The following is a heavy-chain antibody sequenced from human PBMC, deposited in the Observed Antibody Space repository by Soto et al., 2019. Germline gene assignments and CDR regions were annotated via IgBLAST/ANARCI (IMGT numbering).Heavy chain of an antibody. D-gene: IGHD3-22*01. Sequence: QVQLVQSGAEVKKPGASVKVSCKASGSAFSGLDINWVRQATGQGLEWVGWMNPSGDTGYAQQFQCRVSLTRDTSMNTAYMELSSLRSEDTAVYYCARYQIGKGFTDWGQGTLVTVSS. CDR3: ARYQIGKGFTD. CDR1: GSAFSGLD. V-gene: IGHV1-8*01. CDR2: MNPSGDT. J-gene: IGHJ4*02.